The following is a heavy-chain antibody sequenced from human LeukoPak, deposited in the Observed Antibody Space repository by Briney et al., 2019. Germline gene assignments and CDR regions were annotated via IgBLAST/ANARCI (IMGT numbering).Heavy chain of an antibody. V-gene: IGHV1-2*02. CDR3: ARLATTLIPFDY. CDR1: GYTFTGYF. D-gene: IGHD1-1*01. J-gene: IGHJ4*02. Sequence: ASVRLSCKASGYTFTGYFVHWVRQAPGQGLEWMGWINPNSGGTNYAQKFQGRVTFTRDTSISTAYMELSRLSSDDTAVYYCARLATTLIPFDYWGQGTLVSVSS. CDR2: INPNSGGT.